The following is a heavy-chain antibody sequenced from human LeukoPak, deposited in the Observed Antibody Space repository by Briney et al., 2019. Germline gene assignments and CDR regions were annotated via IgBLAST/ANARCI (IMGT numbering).Heavy chain of an antibody. CDR3: ARDRRNWNVEYNWFDP. D-gene: IGHD1-20*01. Sequence: SETLSLTCTVSGYSISSGYFWGWIRQPPGKGLEWIGTIYNSGSTYYNASLESRVTISVDTSKNQFSLKLSSVTAADTAVYYCARDRRNWNVEYNWFDPWGQGTLVTVSS. J-gene: IGHJ5*02. CDR1: GYSISSGYF. CDR2: IYNSGST. V-gene: IGHV4-38-2*02.